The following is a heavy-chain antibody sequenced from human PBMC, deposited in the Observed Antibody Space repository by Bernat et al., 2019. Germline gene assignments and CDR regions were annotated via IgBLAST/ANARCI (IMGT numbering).Heavy chain of an antibody. V-gene: IGHV5-51*01. D-gene: IGHD4-17*01. CDR3: ARGGEPTVTTMDY. CDR2: IYPCDSDT. CDR1: GYSFTSYW. Sequence: EVQLVQSGAEVKKPGESLKISCKGSGYSFTSYWIGWVRQMPGKGLEWMGIIYPCDSDTKYSPSFQAQVTISADKSISSAYLQWSSLKASDTAMYYCARGGEPTVTTMDYWGQGTLVTVSS. J-gene: IGHJ4*02.